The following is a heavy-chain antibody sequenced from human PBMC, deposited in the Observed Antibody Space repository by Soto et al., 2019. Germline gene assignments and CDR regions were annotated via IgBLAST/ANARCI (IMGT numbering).Heavy chain of an antibody. Sequence: QVQLQESGPGLVKPSQTLSITCTVSGGSISSGGYYWNWIRQHPGKALEWIGYISYSGSTHYNPSLKCRVTMSVDTSKNPFSLKRSSVTAADTAVYSCAREDSTSTSCYRDYYLDGWGKGTTVTVSS. D-gene: IGHD2-2*02. CDR3: AREDSTSTSCYRDYYLDG. CDR2: ISYSGST. J-gene: IGHJ6*03. V-gene: IGHV4-31*03. CDR1: GGSISSGGYY.